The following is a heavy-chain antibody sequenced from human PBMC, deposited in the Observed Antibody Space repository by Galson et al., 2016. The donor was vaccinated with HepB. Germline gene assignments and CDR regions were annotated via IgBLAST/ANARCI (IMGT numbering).Heavy chain of an antibody. J-gene: IGHJ4*02. V-gene: IGHV6-1*01. CDR1: GDSVSSNGAA. Sequence: CAISGDSVSSNGAAWNWIRQSPSRGLEWLGRTYYRSKWYNDYALSVKSRMTINPDTSKNQFSLQLNSVTPEDTAVYYCARDLTSAWRIFDYWGQGTLVTVSS. CDR2: TYYRSKWYN. D-gene: IGHD6-19*01. CDR3: ARDLTSAWRIFDY.